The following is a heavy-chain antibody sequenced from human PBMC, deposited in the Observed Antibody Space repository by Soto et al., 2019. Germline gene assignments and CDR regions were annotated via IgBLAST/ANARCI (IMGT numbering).Heavy chain of an antibody. CDR3: ARLGGSYAVPHFDY. CDR1: GGSISSNSHY. Sequence: SETLSLTCTVSGGSISSNSHYWGWIRQPPGKGLEWIGSIYYSGTTTNYNPSLKSRVTLSVDTSKNQFSLKLSSVTAADTAVYYCARLGGSYAVPHFDYWGQGTLVTVSS. V-gene: IGHV4-39*07. J-gene: IGHJ4*02. CDR2: IYYSGTTT. D-gene: IGHD1-26*01.